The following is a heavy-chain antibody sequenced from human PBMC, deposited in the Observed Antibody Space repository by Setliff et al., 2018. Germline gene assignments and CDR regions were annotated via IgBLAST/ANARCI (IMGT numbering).Heavy chain of an antibody. D-gene: IGHD5-18*01. CDR2: IKRDGREI. J-gene: IGHJ4*02. Sequence: GESLKISCAASGFTFSSYWMSWVRQAPGKGLEWVANIKRDGREIYYVDSVEGRFTISRDNAKSSLYLQMNSLRAEDTAVYYCASGHRYGYLFEYWGQGTLVTVSS. CDR1: GFTFSSYW. V-gene: IGHV3-7*03. CDR3: ASGHRYGYLFEY.